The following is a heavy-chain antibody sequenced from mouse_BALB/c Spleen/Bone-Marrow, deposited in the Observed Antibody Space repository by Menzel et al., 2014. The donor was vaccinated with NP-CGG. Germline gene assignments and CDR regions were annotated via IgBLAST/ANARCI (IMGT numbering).Heavy chain of an antibody. CDR1: GFDFSRYW. J-gene: IGHJ3*01. D-gene: IGHD1-1*01. V-gene: IGHV4-1*02. CDR3: ARLSYYGRFAY. CDR2: INPDSSTI. Sequence: EVKVEESGSGLVQPGGSLKLSCAASGFDFSRYWMSWVRQSPGKGLEWIGEINPDSSTINYTPSLKDKFIISRDNAKNTLYLQMGKVRSEDTALYYCARLSYYGRFAYWGQGTLVTVSA.